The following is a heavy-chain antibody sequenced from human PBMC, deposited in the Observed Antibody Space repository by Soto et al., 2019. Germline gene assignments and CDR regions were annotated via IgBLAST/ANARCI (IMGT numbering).Heavy chain of an antibody. CDR3: ARDNRVAVAGTVESYYYGMDV. CDR2: LWSDGTYI. CDR1: GFTFSDYG. V-gene: IGHV3-33*01. D-gene: IGHD6-19*01. J-gene: IGHJ6*02. Sequence: QVQLVESGGGVVQPGRSLRLSCAASGFTFSDYGMHWVRQAPGKGLEWVAVLWSDGTYIYYADSVKGRFTISRDNSKNTVYLQMSSLRAEDTAMYYCARDNRVAVAGTVESYYYGMDVWGQGTTVTVSS.